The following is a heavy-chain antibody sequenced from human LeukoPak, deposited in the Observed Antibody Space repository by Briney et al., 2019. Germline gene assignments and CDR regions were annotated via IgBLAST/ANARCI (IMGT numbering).Heavy chain of an antibody. CDR1: GYTFTGYY. CDR3: FYGSGTTN. V-gene: IGHV1-2*02. Sequence: EASVKVSCKASGYTFTGYYMHWVRQAPGQGLEWMGWINPNSGGTNYAQKFQGRVTMTRDTSISTAYMELSSLRSEDTAVYYCFYGSGTTNWGQGTLVTVSS. J-gene: IGHJ4*02. D-gene: IGHD3-10*01. CDR2: INPNSGGT.